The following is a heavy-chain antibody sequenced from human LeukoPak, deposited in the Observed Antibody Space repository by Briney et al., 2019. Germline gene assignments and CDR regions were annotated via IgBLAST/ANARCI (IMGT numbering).Heavy chain of an antibody. Sequence: XLSLXXXVSXGXFGDFYWSWIRQPPGKGLEWIGEINHSGYTNYYPSLKSRVTISVDTSKNQFSLRLSSVTAADTAVYYCARNDYFGINNGMDVWGQGTTVTVS. CDR3: ARNDYFGINNGMDV. V-gene: IGHV4-34*01. J-gene: IGHJ6*02. CDR2: INHSGYT. CDR1: XGXFGDFY. D-gene: IGHD2/OR15-2a*01.